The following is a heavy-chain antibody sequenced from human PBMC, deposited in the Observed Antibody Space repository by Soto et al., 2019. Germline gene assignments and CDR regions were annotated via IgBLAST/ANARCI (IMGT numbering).Heavy chain of an antibody. CDR3: ARSAMVPDYYYYYYMDV. J-gene: IGHJ6*03. CDR1: GYSFTSYW. CDR2: IYPGDSDT. D-gene: IGHD2-2*01. V-gene: IGHV5-51*01. Sequence: PGESLKISCKGSGYSFTSYWIGWVRQMPGKGLEWMGIIYPGDSDTRYSPSFQGQVTISADKSISTAYLQWSSLKASDTAMYYCARSAMVPDYYYYYYMDVWGKGTTVTSP.